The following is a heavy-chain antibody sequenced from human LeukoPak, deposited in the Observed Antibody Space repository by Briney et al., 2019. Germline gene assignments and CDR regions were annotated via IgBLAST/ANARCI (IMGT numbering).Heavy chain of an antibody. Sequence: PSETLSLTCAVYGGSFSGYYWSWIRQPPGKGLEWIGEINHSGSTNYNPSLKSRVTISVDRSKNQFSLKLSSVTAADTAVYYCARDHGSGSYYGGGGWFDPWGQGTLVTVSS. D-gene: IGHD3-10*01. V-gene: IGHV4-34*01. CDR3: ARDHGSGSYYGGGGWFDP. CDR1: GGSFSGYY. J-gene: IGHJ5*02. CDR2: INHSGST.